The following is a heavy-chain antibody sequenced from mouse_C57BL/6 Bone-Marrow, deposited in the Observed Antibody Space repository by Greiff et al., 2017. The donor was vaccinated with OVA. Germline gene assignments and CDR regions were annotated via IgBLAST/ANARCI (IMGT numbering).Heavy chain of an antibody. D-gene: IGHD1-1*01. CDR2: INPNNGGT. CDR1: GYTFTDYN. CDR3: ASYYGSSYGFAY. V-gene: IGHV1-18*01. Sequence: VHVKQSGPELVKPGASVKIPCKASGYTFTDYNMDWVKQSHGKSLEWIGDINPNNGGTIYNQKFKGKATLTVDKSSSTAYMELRSLTSEDTAVYYCASYYGSSYGFAYWGQGTLVTVSA. J-gene: IGHJ3*01.